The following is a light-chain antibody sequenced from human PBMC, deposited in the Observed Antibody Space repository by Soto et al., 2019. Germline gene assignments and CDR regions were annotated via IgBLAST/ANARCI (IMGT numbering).Light chain of an antibody. CDR2: DAS. V-gene: IGKV1-33*01. CDR3: QKYDNLPRGCT. CDR1: QDISNY. Sequence: DIQMTQSPSSLSASVGDRVTITCQASQDISNYLNWYQQKPGKAPKLLIYDASNLETGVPSRFSGSGSGTDFTYTISSLQPEDIATYYCQKYDNLPRGCTFGPGTKVDIK. J-gene: IGKJ3*01.